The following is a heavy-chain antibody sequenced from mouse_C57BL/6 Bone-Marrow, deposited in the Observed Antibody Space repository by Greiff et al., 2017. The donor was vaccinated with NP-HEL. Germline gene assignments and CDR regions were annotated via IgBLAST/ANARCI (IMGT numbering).Heavy chain of an antibody. Sequence: QVQLQQSGPGLVQPSQSLSITCTVSGFSLTSYGVHWVRQSPGKGLEWLGVIWSGGSTDYNAAFISRLSISKDNSKSQVFFKMNSLQADDTAIYYCARMGYYGSSGRFYFDYWGQGTTLTVSS. V-gene: IGHV2-2*01. J-gene: IGHJ2*01. CDR1: GFSLTSYG. CDR2: IWSGGST. CDR3: ARMGYYGSSGRFYFDY. D-gene: IGHD1-1*01.